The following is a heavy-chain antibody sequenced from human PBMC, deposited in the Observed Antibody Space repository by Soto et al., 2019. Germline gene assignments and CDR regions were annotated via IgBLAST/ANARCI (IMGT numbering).Heavy chain of an antibody. Sequence: PGGSLRLSCAASGFTFSSYGMHWVRQAPGKGLEWVAVISYEGSNKYYADSVKGRFTISRDNSKNTLYLQMNSLRAEDTAVYYCAKDQGVVVVPAAITVTTLTYYYYGMDVWGQGTTVTVSS. J-gene: IGHJ6*02. D-gene: IGHD2-2*01. CDR3: AKDQGVVVVPAAITVTTLTYYYYGMDV. CDR2: ISYEGSNK. V-gene: IGHV3-30*18. CDR1: GFTFSSYG.